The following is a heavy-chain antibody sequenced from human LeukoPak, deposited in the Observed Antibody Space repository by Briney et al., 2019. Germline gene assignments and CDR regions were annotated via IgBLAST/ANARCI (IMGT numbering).Heavy chain of an antibody. CDR1: GFSIRSGSY. V-gene: IGHV4-38-2*02. D-gene: IGHD2/OR15-2a*01. J-gene: IGHJ4*02. Sequence: SETLSLTCCVSGFSIRSGSYWGWIRQPPGRALEWIASIYHSGATYYNPSLKRRVTMSVDTSEHQFFLKLRAVTAADTAVYYCARVLLINSPPHGGDYWGQGTLVIVSS. CDR2: IYHSGAT. CDR3: ARVLLINSPPHGGDY.